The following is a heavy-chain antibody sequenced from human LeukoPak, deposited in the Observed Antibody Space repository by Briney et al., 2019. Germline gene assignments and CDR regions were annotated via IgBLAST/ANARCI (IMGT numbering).Heavy chain of an antibody. V-gene: IGHV4-34*01. CDR1: GGSFSGYY. Sequence: SETLSLTCAVYGGSFSGYYWSWIRQPPGKGLEWIGVINHSGSTNYNPSLKSRVTISVDTSKNQFSLKLSSVTAADTAVYYCARGSIAARPVDFDYWGQGTLVTVSS. J-gene: IGHJ4*02. CDR3: ARGSIAARPVDFDY. CDR2: INHSGST. D-gene: IGHD6-6*01.